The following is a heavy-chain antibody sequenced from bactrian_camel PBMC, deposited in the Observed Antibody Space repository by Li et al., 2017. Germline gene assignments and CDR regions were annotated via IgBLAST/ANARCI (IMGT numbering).Heavy chain of an antibody. V-gene: IGHV3S6*01. CDR2: IDRDNKE. J-gene: IGHJ2*01. CDR3: AILAPTG. CDR1: GYRYSSYC. Sequence: HVQLVESGGGSVQAGGSLRLSCQASGYRYSSYCMGWIRQTPGQGFEWVSVIDRDNKEEYADSVKGRFTVSRDNAKSTLYLQSNSLKTEDAAMYYCAILAPTG. D-gene: IGHD2*01.